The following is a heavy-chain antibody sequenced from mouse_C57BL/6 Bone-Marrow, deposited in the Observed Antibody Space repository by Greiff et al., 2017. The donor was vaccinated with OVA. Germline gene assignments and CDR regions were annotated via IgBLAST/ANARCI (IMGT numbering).Heavy chain of an antibody. Sequence: VQLQQSVAELVRPGASVKLSCTASGFNIKNPYMHWVKQRPEQGLEWIGRIDPANGNTKYAPKFQGKATITADTSSNTAYLQLSSLTSEDTAIYYCATPDGYYDYWGQGTTLTVSS. CDR3: ATPDGYYDY. D-gene: IGHD2-3*01. CDR1: GFNIKNPY. J-gene: IGHJ2*01. V-gene: IGHV14-3*01. CDR2: IDPANGNT.